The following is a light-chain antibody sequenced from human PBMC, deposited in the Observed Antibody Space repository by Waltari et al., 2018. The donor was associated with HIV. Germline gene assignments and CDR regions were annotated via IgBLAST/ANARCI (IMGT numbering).Light chain of an antibody. CDR2: GTS. Sequence: EIVLTQSPGTLSLSPGQGATLPCRASQTISSRSLAWSPQKTGQAPRLLIYGTSDRATGVPDRCSGSGSGTDVSVTISRLEPEDGAGYCGQYYDASPPTYSFGQGTKVEIK. CDR3: QYYDASPPTYS. CDR1: QTISSRS. V-gene: IGKV3-20*01. J-gene: IGKJ2*01.